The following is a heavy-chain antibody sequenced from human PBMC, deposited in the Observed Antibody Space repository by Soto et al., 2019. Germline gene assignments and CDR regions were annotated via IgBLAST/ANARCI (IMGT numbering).Heavy chain of an antibody. Sequence: PSETLSLTCAVSGYSISSGYYWGWIRQPPGKGLEWIGSIYHSGSTYYNPSLKSRVSISVDTSKNQFSLKLSSVTAADTAVYYCARDRHGYNNYFDYWGQGTLVTVSS. D-gene: IGHD5-12*01. CDR2: IYHSGST. CDR3: ARDRHGYNNYFDY. J-gene: IGHJ4*02. CDR1: GYSISSGYY. V-gene: IGHV4-38-2*02.